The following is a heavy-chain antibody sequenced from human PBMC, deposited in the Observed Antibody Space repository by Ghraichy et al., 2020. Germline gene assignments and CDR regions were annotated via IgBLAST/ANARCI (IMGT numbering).Heavy chain of an antibody. D-gene: IGHD3-10*01. CDR3: ARDRSPAYAVRGVEHRFDY. CDR1: GGTFSSYA. J-gene: IGHJ4*02. V-gene: IGHV1-69*13. Sequence: SVKVSCKASGGTFSSYAISWVRQAPGHGLEWMGGIIPIFGTANYAQKFQGRVTITADESTSTAYMELSSLRSEDTAVYYCARDRSPAYAVRGVEHRFDYWGQGTLVTVSS. CDR2: IIPIFGTA.